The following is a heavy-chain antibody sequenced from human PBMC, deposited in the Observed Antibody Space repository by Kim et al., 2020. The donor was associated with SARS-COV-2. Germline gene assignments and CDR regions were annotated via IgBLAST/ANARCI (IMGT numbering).Heavy chain of an antibody. Sequence: GGSLRLSCGASGFTFSDSAMHWVRQASGKGLEWVGRIRSKANGYSTAYIESGRCRVTIASYDSRNTAYLQMNSLKTEDTAVYYCARVPGRPLSFWDAFDV. CDR3: ARVPGRPLSFWDAFDV. J-gene: IGHJ3*01. CDR1: GFTFSDSA. D-gene: IGHD1-1*01. CDR2: IRSKANGYST. V-gene: IGHV3-73*01.